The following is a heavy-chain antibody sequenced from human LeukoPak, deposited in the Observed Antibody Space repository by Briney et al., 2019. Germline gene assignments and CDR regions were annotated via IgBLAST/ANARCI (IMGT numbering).Heavy chain of an antibody. D-gene: IGHD5-24*01. V-gene: IGHV3-30*02. Sequence: GGSLRLSCAASGFTFSSYGMHWVRQAPGKGLEWVAFIRYDGSNKYYADSVKGRFTISRDNSKNTLYLQMNSLRAEDTAVYYCAKDGGDGYNSNFDYWGQGTLVTVSS. CDR2: IRYDGSNK. CDR1: GFTFSSYG. CDR3: AKDGGDGYNSNFDY. J-gene: IGHJ4*02.